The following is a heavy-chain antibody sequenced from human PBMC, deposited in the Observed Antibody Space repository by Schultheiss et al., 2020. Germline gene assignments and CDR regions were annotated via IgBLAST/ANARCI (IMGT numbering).Heavy chain of an antibody. J-gene: IGHJ4*02. V-gene: IGHV3-48*04. CDR2: ISSSGSTI. CDR3: ARAKGGGYSYPIFDY. Sequence: GGSLRLSCAASGFTFSSYAMSWVRQAPGKGLEWVSYISSSGSTIYYADSVKGRFTISRDNAKNSLYLQMNSLRAEDTAVYYCARAKGGGYSYPIFDYWGQGTLVTVSS. CDR1: GFTFSSYA. D-gene: IGHD5-18*01.